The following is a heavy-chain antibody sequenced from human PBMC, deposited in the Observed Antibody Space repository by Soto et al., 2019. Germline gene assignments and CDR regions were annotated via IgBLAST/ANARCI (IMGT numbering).Heavy chain of an antibody. J-gene: IGHJ4*02. Sequence: PLVESGGGLVQPGGSLRLSCEASGFTFSGYWMSWVRQAPGKGLGWVADIKHDGSVQYYVDSVKGRFTISRDNAKKLLYLQMNGLRAEDTALYYCARATYSNAWYRFDLWGQGTLVTVSS. CDR2: IKHDGSVQ. CDR1: GFTFSGYW. CDR3: ARATYSNAWYRFDL. D-gene: IGHD4-4*01. V-gene: IGHV3-7*03.